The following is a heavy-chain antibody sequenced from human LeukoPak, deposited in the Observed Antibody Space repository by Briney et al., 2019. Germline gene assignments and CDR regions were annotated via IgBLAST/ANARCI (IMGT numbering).Heavy chain of an antibody. CDR1: GASISSYY. J-gene: IGHJ3*02. V-gene: IGHV4-4*07. CDR3: ARRVGSGSSYAFDI. Sequence: SETLSLTCTVSGASISSYYWTWIRQPAGKGLEWIGRIYTSGSTNYNPSLKSRVTMSVDTSKNQFSLNLSSVTAADTAVYYCARRVGSGSSYAFDIWGQGTMVTVSS. CDR2: IYTSGST. D-gene: IGHD1-26*01.